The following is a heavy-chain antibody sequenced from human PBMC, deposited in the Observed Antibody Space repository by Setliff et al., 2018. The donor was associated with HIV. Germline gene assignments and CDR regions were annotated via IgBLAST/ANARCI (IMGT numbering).Heavy chain of an antibody. J-gene: IGHJ4*02. Sequence: SETLSLTCAVYGGSFSGYWSWIRQSPGKGLEWLGEINHSGNTHYDPSLKSRLTISIDTSKKQFSLKLTSVTAADAAIYYCVASSSWSCRLNYWGQGTLFTVSS. CDR2: INHSGNT. CDR3: VASSSWSCRLNY. V-gene: IGHV4-34*01. CDR1: GGSFSGY. D-gene: IGHD2-2*01.